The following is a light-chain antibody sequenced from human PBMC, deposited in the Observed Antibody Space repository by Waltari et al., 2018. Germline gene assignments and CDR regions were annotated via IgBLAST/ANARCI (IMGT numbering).Light chain of an antibody. V-gene: IGLV4-69*01. CDR3: QTGGHGTWV. CDR1: SGHSNNV. Sequence: QLVLTQSPSASASLGASVKLTCILSSGHSNNVIAWHQQQPEKGPRYLMKVDSDGSHSKGDEIPDRFSGSSSGAERYLTIASRQSEDEADYYCQTGGHGTWVFGGGTKLTVL. CDR2: VDSDGSH. J-gene: IGLJ3*02.